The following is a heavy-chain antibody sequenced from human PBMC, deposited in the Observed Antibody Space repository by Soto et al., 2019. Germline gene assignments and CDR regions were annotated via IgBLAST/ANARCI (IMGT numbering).Heavy chain of an antibody. CDR1: GFTVSSNY. J-gene: IGHJ3*02. CDR2: IYSCGST. V-gene: IGHV3-53*01. Sequence: GGSLRLSCAASGFTVSSNYMSWVRQAPGKGLEWVSVIYSCGSTYYADSVKGRFTISRDNSKNTLYLQMNSRRAEDPAVYSCARDASKNDAFDIWGQGTMVTVSS. CDR3: ARDASKNDAFDI.